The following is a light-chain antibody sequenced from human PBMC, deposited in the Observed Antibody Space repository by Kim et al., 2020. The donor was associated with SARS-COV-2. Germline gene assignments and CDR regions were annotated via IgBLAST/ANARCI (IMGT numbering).Light chain of an antibody. CDR1: QSVSSSY. Sequence: SPGERATPSCRASQSVSSSYLAWYQQKPGQAPRLLVYGASSRATGIPDMFGGSGSGTDFTLTISRLEPEDFAVYYCQQYGSSPRTFGQGTKVDIK. CDR3: QQYGSSPRT. V-gene: IGKV3-20*01. CDR2: GAS. J-gene: IGKJ1*01.